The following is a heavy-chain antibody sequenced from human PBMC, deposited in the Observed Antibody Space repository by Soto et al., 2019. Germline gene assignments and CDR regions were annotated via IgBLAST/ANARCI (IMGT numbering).Heavy chain of an antibody. CDR3: ARYPVRMKYYYDGSGYRVNWFDH. V-gene: IGHV1-69*13. Sequence: SSVQVPRQPSGGTLSSYAISWVRQAPGPGLEWMGGIIPILGTANYAQMFQGRVTITADDATNTAYMELSSPRSEDTAAYYCARYPVRMKYYYDGSGYRVNWFDHWGQGSLVTVSS. J-gene: IGHJ5*02. CDR1: GGTLSSYA. D-gene: IGHD3-22*01. CDR2: IIPILGTA.